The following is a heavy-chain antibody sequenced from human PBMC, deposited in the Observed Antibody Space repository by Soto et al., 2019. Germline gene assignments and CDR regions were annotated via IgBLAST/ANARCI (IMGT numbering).Heavy chain of an antibody. J-gene: IGHJ5*02. CDR2: IDGSGGIT. Sequence: QLLQSGGGLVQPGGSLTLSCAASGFTFGTTDMSWVRQAPGEGLEWVSTIDGSGGITYYADSVKGRFTISRDNSRNTVYLQMNSPRGVDTALYYCVKNSGWFNTWGQGALVTVSS. CDR3: VKNSGWFNT. V-gene: IGHV3-23*01. CDR1: GFTFGTTD. D-gene: IGHD3-10*01.